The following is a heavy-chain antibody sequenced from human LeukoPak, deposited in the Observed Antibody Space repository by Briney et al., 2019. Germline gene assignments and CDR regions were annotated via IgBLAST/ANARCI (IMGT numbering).Heavy chain of an antibody. V-gene: IGHV3-23*01. CDR3: AKAVDGRGYYFERGADF. Sequence: GGSLRLSCAASGFNFNNYWMSWLRQAPGKGLEWVSSISGNGAHPYYADSVRGRFSISRDFSRNAVFLQMSSLRVEDTATYYCAKAVDGRGYYFERGADFWGQGTMVTVSS. CDR1: GFNFNNYW. CDR2: ISGNGAHP. J-gene: IGHJ4*02. D-gene: IGHD3-22*01.